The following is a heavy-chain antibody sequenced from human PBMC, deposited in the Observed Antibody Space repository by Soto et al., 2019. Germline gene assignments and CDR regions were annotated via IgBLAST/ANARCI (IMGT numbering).Heavy chain of an antibody. CDR2: MNPNSGNT. CDR1: GYTFTRYD. Sequence: QVQLVQSGAEVKKPGASVKVSCKASGYTFTRYDINWVRQATGQGLEWMGWMNPNSGNTGYAQKFQGRGTMTRNTSTSTAYMELSSMRYEDTAVYYCARTREYYYGMDVGGQGTTVTVSS. V-gene: IGHV1-8*01. CDR3: ARTREYYYGMDV. J-gene: IGHJ6*02.